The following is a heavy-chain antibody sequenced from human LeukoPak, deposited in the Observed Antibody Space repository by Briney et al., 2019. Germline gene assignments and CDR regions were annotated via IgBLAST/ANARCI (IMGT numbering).Heavy chain of an antibody. D-gene: IGHD3-16*02. CDR3: ARGGDYVWGSYRYGYYMDV. J-gene: IGHJ6*03. V-gene: IGHV3-66*01. Sequence: PGGSLRLSCAASGFTVSSNYMSWVRQAPGKGLEWVSVIYSGGSTYYADCVKGRFTISRDNSKNTLYLQMNSLRAEDTAVYYCARGGDYVWGSYRYGYYMDVWGKGTTVTISS. CDR2: IYSGGST. CDR1: GFTVSSNY.